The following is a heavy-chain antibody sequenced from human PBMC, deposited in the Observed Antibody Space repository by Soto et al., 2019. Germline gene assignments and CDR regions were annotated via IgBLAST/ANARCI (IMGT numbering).Heavy chain of an antibody. CDR2: ISSSGSTI. Sequence: GGSLRLSCAASGFTFSDYYMSWIRQAPGKGLEWVSYISSSGSTIYYADSVKGRFTISRDNAKNSLFLQMNSLRAEDTAVYYCARIVYYYYMDVWGKGTTVTVSS. J-gene: IGHJ6*03. CDR1: GFTFSDYY. V-gene: IGHV3-11*04. CDR3: ARIVYYYYMDV. D-gene: IGHD3-16*02.